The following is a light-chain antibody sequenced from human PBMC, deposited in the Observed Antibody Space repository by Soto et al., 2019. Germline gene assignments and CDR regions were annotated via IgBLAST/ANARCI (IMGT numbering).Light chain of an antibody. V-gene: IGLV1-44*01. CDR3: AAWDGSLNLYV. CDR2: TNN. Sequence: QSVLTQPPSASGTPGQRVTISCSGSSSNIGSNSVNWYQHRPGTAPKLLIYTNNQRPSGAPDRFSGSKSGTSASLAISGLQSEDEGDYYCAAWDGSLNLYVFGTGTQLTVL. CDR1: SSNIGSNS. J-gene: IGLJ1*01.